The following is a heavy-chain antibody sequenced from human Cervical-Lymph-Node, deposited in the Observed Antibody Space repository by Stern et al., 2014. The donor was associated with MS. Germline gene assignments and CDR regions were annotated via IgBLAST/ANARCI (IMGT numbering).Heavy chain of an antibody. CDR1: GFTFSSAW. J-gene: IGHJ4*02. V-gene: IGHV3-15*01. CDR2: IRSKPDGGTT. CDR3: TTEYYYGSGTYYGTFDL. D-gene: IGHD3-10*01. Sequence: EVHLVESGGGLVKPGGSLRLSCAASGFTFSSAWMSWVRQAPGKGLEWVGRIRSKPDGGTTDYAAPVKGRFTISRDDSQNTLYLQINSLKTEDTAVYYCTTEYYYGSGTYYGTFDLWGQGTLVTVSS.